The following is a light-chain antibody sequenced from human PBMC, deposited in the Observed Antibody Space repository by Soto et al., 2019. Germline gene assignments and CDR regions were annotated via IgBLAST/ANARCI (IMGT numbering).Light chain of an antibody. CDR3: FSYAGTSTFVL. CDR2: EAS. V-gene: IGLV2-23*01. Sequence: QSVLTQPASVSGSPGHSISISCTGSSSDVGRYNLVSWYQHHPGKAPKLIIYEASKRPSGVSDRISGSKSGNTASLTISGLQAEDEADYYCFSYAGTSTFVLFGGGTKVTVL. CDR1: SSDVGRYNL. J-gene: IGLJ2*01.